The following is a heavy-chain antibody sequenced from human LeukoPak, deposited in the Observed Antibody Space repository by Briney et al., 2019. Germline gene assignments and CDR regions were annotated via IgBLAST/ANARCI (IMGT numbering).Heavy chain of an antibody. D-gene: IGHD3-22*01. Sequence: ASVKVSCKVLGYTLTELSMHSVRQAPGKGLEWMGGFDPEDGETIYAQKFQGRVTMTEDTSTDTAYMELSSLRSEDTAVYYCATARRVVRYNWFDPWGQGTLVTVSS. CDR1: GYTLTELS. J-gene: IGHJ5*02. V-gene: IGHV1-24*01. CDR2: FDPEDGET. CDR3: ATARRVVRYNWFDP.